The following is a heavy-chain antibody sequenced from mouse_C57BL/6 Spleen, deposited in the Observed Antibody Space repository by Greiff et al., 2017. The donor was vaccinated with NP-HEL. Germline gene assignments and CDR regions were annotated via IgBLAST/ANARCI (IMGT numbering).Heavy chain of an antibody. D-gene: IGHD1-1*01. J-gene: IGHJ2*01. CDR3: TKDYYGSSGYFDY. V-gene: IGHV14-4*01. CDR1: GFNIKDDY. CDR2: IDPENGDT. Sequence: VQLQQSGAELVRPGASVKLSCTASGFNIKDDYMHWVKQRPEQGLEWIGWIDPENGDTEYASKFQGKATITADTSSNTAYLQLSSLTSEDTAVYYCTKDYYGSSGYFDYWGQGTTLTVSS.